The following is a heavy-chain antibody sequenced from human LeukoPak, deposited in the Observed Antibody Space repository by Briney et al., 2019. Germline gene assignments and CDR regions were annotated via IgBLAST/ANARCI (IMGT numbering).Heavy chain of an antibody. CDR2: INPNSGGT. V-gene: IGHV1-2*02. Sequence: GASVKVSCKVSGYTLTELSMHWVRQAPGQGLEWMGWINPNSGGTNYAQKFQGRVTMTRDTSISTAYMELSRLRSDDTAVYYCARDGYCSGGSCYSIFVYWGQGTLVTVSS. CDR3: ARDGYCSGGSCYSIFVY. J-gene: IGHJ4*02. D-gene: IGHD2-15*01. CDR1: GYTLTELS.